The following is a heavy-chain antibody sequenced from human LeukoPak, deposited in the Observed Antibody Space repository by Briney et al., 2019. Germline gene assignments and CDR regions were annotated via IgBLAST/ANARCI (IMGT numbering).Heavy chain of an antibody. CDR1: GFVVSSKY. Sequence: GRSLRLSCAASGFVVSSKYMSWVRQAPGKGLEWVSVIYSGGSTYYADYVKGRFTISRDNSKNTLFLQMNSLRAEDTAVYYCAKDRAQQLVLDFWGQGTLVSVSS. CDR3: AKDRAQQLVLDF. D-gene: IGHD6-13*01. J-gene: IGHJ4*02. V-gene: IGHV3-53*01. CDR2: IYSGGST.